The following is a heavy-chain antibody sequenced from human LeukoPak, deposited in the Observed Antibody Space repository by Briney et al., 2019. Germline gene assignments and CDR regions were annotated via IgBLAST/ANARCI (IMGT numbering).Heavy chain of an antibody. Sequence: GASVKVSCKASGYTFTGYYMDWVRQAPGQGLEWMGWINPNSGGTNYAQKFQGRVTITRDTSISTPYMELSRLRSDDTAVYYGARVGMAYSSSWYGAFDIWGQGTMVTVSS. V-gene: IGHV1-2*02. CDR1: GYTFTGYY. J-gene: IGHJ3*02. D-gene: IGHD6-13*01. CDR2: INPNSGGT. CDR3: ARVGMAYSSSWYGAFDI.